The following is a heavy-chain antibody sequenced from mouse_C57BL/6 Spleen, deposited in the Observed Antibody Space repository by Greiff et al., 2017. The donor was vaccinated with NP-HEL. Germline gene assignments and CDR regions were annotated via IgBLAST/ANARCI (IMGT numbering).Heavy chain of an antibody. CDR2: ISSGSSTI. V-gene: IGHV5-17*01. CDR1: GFTFSDYG. CDR3: ARAGSPHWYFDV. J-gene: IGHJ1*03. Sequence: EVKLMESGGGLVKPGGSLKLSCAASGFTFSDYGMHWVRQAPEKGLEWVAYISSGSSTIYYADTVKGRFTISRDNAKNTRFLQMTSLRSEDTAMYYCARAGSPHWYFDVWGTGTTVTVSS.